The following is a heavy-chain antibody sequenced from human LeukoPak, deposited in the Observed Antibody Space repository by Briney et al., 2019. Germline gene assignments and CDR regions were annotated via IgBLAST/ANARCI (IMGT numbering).Heavy chain of an antibody. CDR2: ISWNSETI. Sequence: PGGSLRLSCAVSGFTFDDYAMHWVRQVPGKGLEWVSGISWNSETIGYADSVKGRFTISRDNAKTSLYLQMNSLRAEDTAVYYCARDLSGVTGYTYGRGIDYWGQGTLVTVSS. J-gene: IGHJ4*02. V-gene: IGHV3-9*01. D-gene: IGHD5-18*01. CDR3: ARDLSGVTGYTYGRGIDY. CDR1: GFTFDDYA.